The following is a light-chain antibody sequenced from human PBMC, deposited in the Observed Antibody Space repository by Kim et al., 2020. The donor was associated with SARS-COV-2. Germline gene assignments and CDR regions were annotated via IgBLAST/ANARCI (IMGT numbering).Light chain of an antibody. Sequence: GQRVTISCPGSSSNIGSNYVYWYQQLPGTAPKLLIYRNNQRPSGVPDRFSGSKSGTSASLAISGLRSEDEADYYCAAWDDSLSGEVFGTGTKVTVL. CDR1: SSNIGSNY. CDR2: RNN. V-gene: IGLV1-47*01. J-gene: IGLJ1*01. CDR3: AAWDDSLSGEV.